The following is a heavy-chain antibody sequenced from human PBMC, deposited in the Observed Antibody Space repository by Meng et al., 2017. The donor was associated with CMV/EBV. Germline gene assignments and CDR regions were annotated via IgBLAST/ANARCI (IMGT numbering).Heavy chain of an antibody. V-gene: IGHV3-21*01. CDR3: ARRYNWNDGSWGIVVGEDWTPTNYYYYGMDV. J-gene: IGHJ6*02. CDR1: GFTFSSYS. CDR2: ISSSSSYI. Sequence: GESLKISCAASGFTFSSYSMNWVRQAPGKGLEWVSSISSSSSYIYYADSVKGRFTISRDNAKNSLYLQMNSLRAEETAVYYCARRYNWNDGSWGIVVGEDWTPTNYYYYGMDVWGQGTTVTVSS. D-gene: IGHD1-1*01.